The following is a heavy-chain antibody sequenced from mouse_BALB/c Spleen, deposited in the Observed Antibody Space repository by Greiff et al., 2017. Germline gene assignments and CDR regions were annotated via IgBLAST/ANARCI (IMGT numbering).Heavy chain of an antibody. CDR2: ISYSGST. Sequence: EVQRVESGPGLVKPSQSLSLTCTVTGYSITSDYAWNWIRQFPGNKLEWMGYISYSGSTSYNPSLKSRISITRDTSKNQFFLQLNSVTTEDTATYYCARSGDYDEGAWFAYWGQGTLVTVSA. D-gene: IGHD2-4*01. V-gene: IGHV3-2*02. CDR1: GYSITSDYA. J-gene: IGHJ3*01. CDR3: ARSGDYDEGAWFAY.